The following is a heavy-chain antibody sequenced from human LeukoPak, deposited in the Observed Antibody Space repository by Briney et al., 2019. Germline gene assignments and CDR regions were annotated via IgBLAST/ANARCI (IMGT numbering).Heavy chain of an antibody. CDR1: GGSFSGYY. CDR2: INHSGST. Sequence: SETLSLTCAVYGGSFSGYYWSWICQPPGKGLEWIGEINHSGSTNYNPSLKSRVTISVDTSKNQFSLKLSSVTAADTAVYYCASSDVVVVAATSSYFDYWGQGTLVTVSS. D-gene: IGHD2-15*01. J-gene: IGHJ4*02. CDR3: ASSDVVVVAATSSYFDY. V-gene: IGHV4-34*01.